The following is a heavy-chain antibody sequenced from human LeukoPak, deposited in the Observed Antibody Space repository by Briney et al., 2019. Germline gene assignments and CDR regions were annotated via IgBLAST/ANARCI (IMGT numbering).Heavy chain of an antibody. V-gene: IGHV3-30*02. J-gene: IGHJ5*02. Sequence: QSGGSLRLSWAASGFSFTKSAMHWVRQAPGKGLEWVSFIRYDGNIKNYADSVKGRFTISRDNSKDTLYLQMNSLRAEDTAVYYCTRGDDYRPKTRLPKFNWSDPWGQGALVTVSS. CDR2: IRYDGNIK. CDR1: GFSFTKSA. CDR3: TRGDDYRPKTRLPKFNWSDP. D-gene: IGHD4-11*01.